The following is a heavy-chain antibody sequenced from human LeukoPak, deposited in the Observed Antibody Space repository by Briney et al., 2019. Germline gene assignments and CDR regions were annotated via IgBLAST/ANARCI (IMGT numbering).Heavy chain of an antibody. CDR2: IYYSGST. V-gene: IGHV4-39*01. CDR3: ARPMVRGALAY. Sequence: KPSETLSLTCTVSGGSISSSSYYWGWIRQPPGKGLEWIGSIYYSGSTYYNPSLKSRVTISVDTSKNQFSLKLSSVTAADTAVYYCARPMVRGALAYWGQGTLVTVSS. J-gene: IGHJ4*02. CDR1: GGSISSSSYY. D-gene: IGHD3-10*01.